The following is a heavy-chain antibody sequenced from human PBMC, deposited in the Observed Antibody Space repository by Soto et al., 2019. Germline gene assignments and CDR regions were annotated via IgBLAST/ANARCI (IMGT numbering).Heavy chain of an antibody. CDR1: GFTVSNNY. J-gene: IGHJ4*02. CDR3: GTQRGGGGY. V-gene: IGHV3-53*01. CDR2: IYSGGYT. Sequence: EVQLVESGGGLIQPGGSLRLSCAVSGFTVSNNYMSWVRQAPGKGLEGVSVIYSGGYTAYGDSVKGRFTISRDNSKNTLYLQRNRVGAADGVLYYCGTQRGGGGYWGQGTLVTVSS. D-gene: IGHD6-25*01.